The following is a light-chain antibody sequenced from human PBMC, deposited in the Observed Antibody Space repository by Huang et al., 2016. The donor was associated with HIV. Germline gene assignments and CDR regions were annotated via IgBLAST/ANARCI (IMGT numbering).Light chain of an antibody. CDR3: QQYNKWPPT. Sequence: EIVMTQSPATLSVSPGERATLSCRASQGVSSNLAGYQQEPGQAPRLLIYGASPRATGIPARFSGSGSGTEFTLTINSLQSEDFAVYYCQQYNKWPPTFGQGTKVEIK. CDR2: GAS. V-gene: IGKV3-15*01. CDR1: QGVSSN. J-gene: IGKJ1*01.